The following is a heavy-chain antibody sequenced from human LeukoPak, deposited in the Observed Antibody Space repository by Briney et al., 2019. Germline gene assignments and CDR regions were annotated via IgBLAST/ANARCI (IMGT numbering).Heavy chain of an antibody. CDR3: ARGGYYYDSSSLVDY. CDR2: IYYSGST. J-gene: IGHJ4*02. V-gene: IGHV4-59*01. CDR1: GGSISSYY. Sequence: PSETLSLTCTVSGGSISSYYWSWIRQPPGKGLEWIGYIYYSGSTNYNPSLKSRVTISVDTSKSQFSLKLSSVTAADTAVYYCARGGYYYDSSSLVDYWGQGTLVTVSS. D-gene: IGHD3-22*01.